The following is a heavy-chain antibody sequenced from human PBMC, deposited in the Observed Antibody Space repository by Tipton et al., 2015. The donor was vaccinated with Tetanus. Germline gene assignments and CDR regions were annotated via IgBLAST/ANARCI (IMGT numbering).Heavy chain of an antibody. CDR1: GGSMRSYY. D-gene: IGHD2-15*01. CDR2: IYSSGGA. CDR3: ARDCSGGNCYTRGRILDY. J-gene: IGHJ4*02. Sequence: TLSLTCIVSGGSMRSYYWSWIRQPPGKGLEWIGHIYSSGGARYNPSLKSRTTMSVDTSKNQFSLQLSSVTAADTAVYFCARDCSGGNCYTRGRILDYWGQGTLVTVSS. V-gene: IGHV4-59*08.